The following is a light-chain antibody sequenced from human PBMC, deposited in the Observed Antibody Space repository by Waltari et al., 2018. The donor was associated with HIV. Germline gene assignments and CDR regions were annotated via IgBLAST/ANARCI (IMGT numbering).Light chain of an antibody. CDR3: QSYDSGLRV. CDR1: SSNIGAGSD. J-gene: IGLJ3*02. CDR2: DNN. V-gene: IGLV1-40*01. Sequence: QSVLTQPPSVSGAPGQRVTISCTGSSSNIGAGSDVHWYQQLPGTAPKLLIYDNNKRPAVVPDRFSGSKSGTAASLAITGLQAEDEADYYCQSYDSGLRVFGGGTKLTVL.